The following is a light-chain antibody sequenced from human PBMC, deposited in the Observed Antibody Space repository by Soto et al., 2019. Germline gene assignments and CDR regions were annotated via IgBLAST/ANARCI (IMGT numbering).Light chain of an antibody. Sequence: DIQMTQSPSSLSASVGDRVTITCRASQSISTYLNWYQQKAGLAPKLLIYAASSLQSGVPSRFSGSESGTDFTPTITSLQPEDCATYYCQQTYATPITFGQGTRLET. CDR1: QSISTY. CDR2: AAS. J-gene: IGKJ5*01. V-gene: IGKV1-39*01. CDR3: QQTYATPIT.